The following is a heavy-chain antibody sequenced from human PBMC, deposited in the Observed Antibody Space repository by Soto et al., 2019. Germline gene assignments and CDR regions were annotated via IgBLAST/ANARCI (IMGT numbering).Heavy chain of an antibody. CDR3: TKANRYCSGANCFTFDY. CDR2: FSSGGGGT. V-gene: IGHV3-23*01. CDR1: GFTFSNYA. Sequence: AGGSLRLSCTASGFTFSNYAMSWVRQAPGKGLEWVSTFSSGGGGTYYADSVKGRFTISRDNSKNTLSLQMNSLRAEDTAVYYCTKANRYCSGANCFTFDYWGLGT. D-gene: IGHD2-15*01. J-gene: IGHJ4*02.